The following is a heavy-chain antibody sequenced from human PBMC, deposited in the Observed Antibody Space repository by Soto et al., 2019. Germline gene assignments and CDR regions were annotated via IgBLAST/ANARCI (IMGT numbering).Heavy chain of an antibody. V-gene: IGHV3-23*01. CDR3: ATSLAYCGGDCYSGYQYGMDV. D-gene: IGHD2-21*02. Sequence: GGSLRLSCAASGFTFSSYAMSWVRQAPGKGLEWVSAISGSGGSTYYADSVKGRFTISRDNSKNTLYLQMNSLRAEDTAVYYCATSLAYCGGDCYSGYQYGMDVWGQGNTVTVSS. CDR2: ISGSGGST. J-gene: IGHJ6*02. CDR1: GFTFSSYA.